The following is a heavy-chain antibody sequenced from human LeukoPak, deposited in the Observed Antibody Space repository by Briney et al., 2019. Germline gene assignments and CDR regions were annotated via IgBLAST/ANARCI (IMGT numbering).Heavy chain of an antibody. V-gene: IGHV1-3*01. CDR3: ARDWDSSSPPPYYYYGMDV. J-gene: IGHJ6*02. D-gene: IGHD6-6*01. CDR1: GYAFTSYA. CDR2: INAGNGNT. Sequence: GASVKVSCKASGYAFTSYAMHWVRQAPGQRLEWMGWINAGNGNTKYSQKFQGRVTITRDTSASTAYMELSSLRSEDTAVYYCARDWDSSSPPPYYYYGMDVWGQGTTVTVSS.